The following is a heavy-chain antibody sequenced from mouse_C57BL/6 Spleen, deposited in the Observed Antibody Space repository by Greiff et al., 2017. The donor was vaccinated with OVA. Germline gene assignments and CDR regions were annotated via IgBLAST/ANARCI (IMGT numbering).Heavy chain of an antibody. CDR1: GYTFTSYW. CDR2: IDPSDSET. Sequence: QVHVKQSGAELVRPGSSVKLSCKASGYTFTSYWMHWVKQRPIQGLEWIGNIDPSDSETHYNQKFKDKATLTVDKSSSTAYMQLSSLTSEDSAVYYCARVKAGPYYFDYWGQGTTLTVSS. J-gene: IGHJ2*01. D-gene: IGHD3-2*02. CDR3: ARVKAGPYYFDY. V-gene: IGHV1-52*01.